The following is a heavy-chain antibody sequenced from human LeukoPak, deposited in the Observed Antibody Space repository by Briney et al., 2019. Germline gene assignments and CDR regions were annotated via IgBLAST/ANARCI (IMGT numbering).Heavy chain of an antibody. CDR1: GGSISSSSYY. CDR2: IYYSGST. J-gene: IGHJ6*03. D-gene: IGHD3-10*01. CDR3: ARGANTMVRGVITYYYYYMDV. Sequence: SETLSLTCTVSGGSISSSSYYWGWIRQPPGKGLEWIGSIYYSGSTYYNPSLKSRVTISVDTSKNQFSLKLSSVTAADTAVYYCARGANTMVRGVITYYYYYMDVWGKGTTVTISS. V-gene: IGHV4-39*01.